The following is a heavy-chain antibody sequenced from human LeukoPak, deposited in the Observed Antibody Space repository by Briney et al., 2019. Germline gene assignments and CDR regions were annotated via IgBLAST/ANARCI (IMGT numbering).Heavy chain of an antibody. CDR1: GFTFSSYA. Sequence: GGSLRLSCAASGFTFSSYAMSWVRQAPGKGLEWVSAISGSGGSTYYADSVKGRFTISRDNSKNTLYLQMNSLRAEDTAVYYCAKSVGRRSSSWYEGNYFDYWGQGTLVTVSS. CDR2: ISGSGGST. CDR3: AKSVGRRSSSWYEGNYFDY. D-gene: IGHD6-13*01. V-gene: IGHV3-23*01. J-gene: IGHJ4*02.